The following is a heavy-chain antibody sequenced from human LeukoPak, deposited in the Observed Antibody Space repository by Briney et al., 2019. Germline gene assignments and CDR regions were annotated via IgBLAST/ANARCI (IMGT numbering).Heavy chain of an antibody. D-gene: IGHD5-18*01. CDR2: IYPGDSET. V-gene: IGHV5-51*01. J-gene: IGHJ4*02. Sequence: PGESLKISCKGSGYSFTTNWIGWVRQMPGKGLEWMGIIYPGDSETRYSPSLQGQVTISADKSISTAYVQWSSLKASDTAMYYCVRSRGYSYGYSYYFDYWGQGTLVTVSS. CDR3: VRSRGYSYGYSYYFDY. CDR1: GYSFTTNW.